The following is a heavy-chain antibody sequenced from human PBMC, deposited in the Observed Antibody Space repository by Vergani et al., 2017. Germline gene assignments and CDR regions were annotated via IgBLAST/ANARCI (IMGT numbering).Heavy chain of an antibody. Sequence: VQLVESGGGVVQPGRSLRLSCAASGFTFSSYGMSWVRQAPGKGLEWVSGINWNGGSTGYADSVKGRFTISRDNAKNSLYLQMNSLRAEDTALYYCARFRHVVVVAAPDYWGQGTLVTVSS. CDR3: ARFRHVVVVAAPDY. V-gene: IGHV3-20*04. CDR1: GFTFSSYG. J-gene: IGHJ4*02. CDR2: INWNGGST. D-gene: IGHD2-15*01.